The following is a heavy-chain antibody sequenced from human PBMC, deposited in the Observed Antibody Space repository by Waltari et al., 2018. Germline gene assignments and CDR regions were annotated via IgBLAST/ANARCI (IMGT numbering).Heavy chain of an antibody. V-gene: IGHV4-34*02. J-gene: IGHJ6*03. CDR3: ARVFGYYYYYMDV. CDR2: INASGRS. Sequence: QVQLQQWGAGLLKPSETLSLTCDVSGGSLSGYHWTWIRQPPGKGLEWIGEINASGRSTYNPALESRFTVSIDTANNQFSRRVRSVTAADTAVYYCARVFGYYYYYMDVWGKGTTVTISS. D-gene: IGHD3-3*01. CDR1: GGSLSGYH.